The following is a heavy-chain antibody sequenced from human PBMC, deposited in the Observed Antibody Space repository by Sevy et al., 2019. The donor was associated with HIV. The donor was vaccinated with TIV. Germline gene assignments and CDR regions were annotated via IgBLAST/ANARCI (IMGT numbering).Heavy chain of an antibody. CDR3: ARLDILNYYGMDV. V-gene: IGHV1-2*06. CDR1: GYTFTGYY. J-gene: IGHJ6*02. D-gene: IGHD5-12*01. CDR2: INPNSGGK. Sequence: ASVKVSCKDSGYTFTGYYMHWVRQAPGQGLEWMGRINPNSGGKNYAQRFQGRVTMTRDTSISTAYMELSRLRSDDTAVYYCARLDILNYYGMDVWGQGTTVTVSS.